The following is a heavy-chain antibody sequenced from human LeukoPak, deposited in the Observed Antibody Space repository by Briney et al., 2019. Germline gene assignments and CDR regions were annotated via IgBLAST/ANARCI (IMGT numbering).Heavy chain of an antibody. CDR2: IYPGDSDT. D-gene: IGHD6-19*01. CDR3: ARLRYSSGWYPFDY. J-gene: IGHJ4*02. V-gene: IGHV5-51*01. Sequence: GESLKISCKGSGYTFTSYWTGLVRQMPGKGLEWMGIIYPGDSDTRYSPSFQGQVTISADKSISTAYLQWGSLKASDTAMYYCARLRYSSGWYPFDYWGQGTLVTVSS. CDR1: GYTFTSYW.